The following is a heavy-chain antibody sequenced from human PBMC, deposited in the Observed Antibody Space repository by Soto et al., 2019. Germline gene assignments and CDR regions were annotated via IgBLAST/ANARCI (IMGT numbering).Heavy chain of an antibody. CDR2: IIPILGIA. V-gene: IGHV1-69*04. CDR1: GGTFSSYT. J-gene: IGHJ4*02. D-gene: IGHD3-10*01. Sequence: QVQLVHSGAEVKKPGSSVKVSCKASGGTFSSYTINWVRQAPGQGLEWMGRIIPILGIANYAQKFQGRVTITADKSTSTAYMELSSLRSEDTAVYYCAREAGPYYYGSGSPHWGQGTLVTVSS. CDR3: AREAGPYYYGSGSPH.